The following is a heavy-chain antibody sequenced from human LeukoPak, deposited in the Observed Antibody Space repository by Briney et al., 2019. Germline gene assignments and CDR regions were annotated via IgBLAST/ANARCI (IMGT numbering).Heavy chain of an antibody. CDR2: INHSGST. D-gene: IGHD5-24*01. J-gene: IGHJ4*02. CDR3: ASFHRDGYNYCFDY. CDR1: GGSFSGYY. Sequence: SETLSLTCAVYGGSFSGYYWSWIRQPPGKGLEWIGEINHSGSTNYNPSLKSRVTISVDTSKNQFSLKLSSVTAADTAVYYCASFHRDGYNYCFDYWGQGTLVTVSS. V-gene: IGHV4-34*01.